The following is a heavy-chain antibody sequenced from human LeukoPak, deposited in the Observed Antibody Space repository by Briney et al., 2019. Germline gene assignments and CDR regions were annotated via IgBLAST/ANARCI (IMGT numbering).Heavy chain of an antibody. D-gene: IGHD1-26*01. Sequence: GGSLRLSCAASGFTFRSDWMSWGCQAPGTGLEWVAKINQDGSERYYADSVKGRFTISRDNAKNSLSLEMNSLRAEDTAVYYCARDRWDLDYWGQGTLVTVSS. J-gene: IGHJ4*02. CDR3: ARDRWDLDY. V-gene: IGHV3-7*01. CDR1: GFTFRSDW. CDR2: INQDGSER.